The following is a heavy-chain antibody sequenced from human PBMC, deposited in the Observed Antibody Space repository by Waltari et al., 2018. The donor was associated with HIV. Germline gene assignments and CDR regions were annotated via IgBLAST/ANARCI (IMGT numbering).Heavy chain of an antibody. CDR3: ARDRSQYYGMDV. D-gene: IGHD4-4*01. V-gene: IGHV3-53*01. J-gene: IGHJ6*02. Sequence: EVQVVESGGGLIQPGGSLRLSCVASGFSVSGNYMTWVRQAPGKGLEWVSVIYSGGSTYYADSVKGRFTISRDSAKNTVYLQMNSLRVEDTAKYYCARDRSQYYGMDVWGQGTEVTVSS. CDR1: GFSVSGNY. CDR2: IYSGGST.